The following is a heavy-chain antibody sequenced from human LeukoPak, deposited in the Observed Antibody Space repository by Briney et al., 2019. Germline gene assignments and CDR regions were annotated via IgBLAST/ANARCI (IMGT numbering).Heavy chain of an antibody. J-gene: IGHJ6*02. CDR2: IRSKSNNYAT. D-gene: IGHD3-16*01. CDR1: GFIFSDSA. V-gene: IGHV3-73*01. CDR3: TSPPPYYGYSWSAGMDV. Sequence: GGSLGLSCAASGFIFSDSAMHWVRQASGKGPEWVGHIRSKSNNYATAYGASVKGRFTISRDDSKNTVYLLMNSLKTDDTAVYYCTSPPPYYGYSWSAGMDVWGQGTTVIVS.